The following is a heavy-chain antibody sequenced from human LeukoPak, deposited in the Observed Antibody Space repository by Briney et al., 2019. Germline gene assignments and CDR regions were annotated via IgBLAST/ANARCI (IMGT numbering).Heavy chain of an antibody. D-gene: IGHD2/OR15-2a*01. CDR1: GFTFSSYA. CDR2: ISGSGGST. V-gene: IGHV3-23*01. CDR3: AKDRTTTGLLLAGLIDY. Sequence: GGSLRLSCAASGFTFSSYAMTWVRQAPGKGLEWVSAISGSGGSTFYADSVKGRFTISRDNSKNTLYVQTTNLRAEDTAVYYCAKDRTTTGLLLAGLIDYWGQGTLVTVSS. J-gene: IGHJ4*02.